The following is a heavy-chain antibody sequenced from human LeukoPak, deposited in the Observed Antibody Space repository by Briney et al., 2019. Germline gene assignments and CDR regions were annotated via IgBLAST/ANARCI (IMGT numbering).Heavy chain of an antibody. CDR2: IYYSGST. V-gene: IGHV4-59*08. CDR1: GGSISSYY. D-gene: IGHD6-19*01. Sequence: SETLSLTCTVSGGSISSYYWSWIRQPPGKGLEWIGYIYYSGSTNYNPSLKSRVTISVDTSKKQFSLKLSSVTAADTAVYYCARHWSSGWYLDYWGQGTLLTVSS. CDR3: ARHWSSGWYLDY. J-gene: IGHJ4*02.